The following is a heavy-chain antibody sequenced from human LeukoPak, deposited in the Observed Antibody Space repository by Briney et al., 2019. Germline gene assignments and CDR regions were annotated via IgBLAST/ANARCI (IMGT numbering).Heavy chain of an antibody. V-gene: IGHV3-30*04. CDR2: ISYDGKEK. CDR1: GFTFSSDA. D-gene: IGHD6-19*01. CDR3: AKGGDSSGWTKYYYMDV. Sequence: GGSLRLSCVASGFTFSSDAMHWVRQAPGKGLEWVAVISYDGKEKYHADSVKGRFTISRDNSKNTLYLQMNSLRAEDTAVYYCAKGGDSSGWTKYYYMDVWGKGTTVTVSS. J-gene: IGHJ6*03.